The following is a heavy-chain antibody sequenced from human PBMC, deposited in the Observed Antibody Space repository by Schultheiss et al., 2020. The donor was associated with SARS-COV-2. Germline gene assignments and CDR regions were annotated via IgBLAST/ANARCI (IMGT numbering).Heavy chain of an antibody. D-gene: IGHD4-11*01. CDR1: GFILNTYA. Sequence: GGSLRLSCATSGFILNTYAMNWVRQAPGKGLEWVSGITSGVDNKYYADSVKGRFSIWRDNSKNTLYLQMNSLRVEDTAVYYCARDNYDYYYYGMDVWGQGTTVTVSS. J-gene: IGHJ6*02. V-gene: IGHV3-23*01. CDR3: ARDNYDYYYYGMDV. CDR2: ITSGVDNK.